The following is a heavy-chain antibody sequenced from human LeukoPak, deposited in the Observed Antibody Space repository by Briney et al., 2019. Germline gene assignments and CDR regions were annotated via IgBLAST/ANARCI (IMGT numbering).Heavy chain of an antibody. CDR2: VSSSSGYT. CDR3: ARVYSGSYYDFDY. Sequence: GGSLRLSCVASGFTFNSYVMSWVRQAPGKGLEWVSYVSSSSGYTNYADSVKGRFTISRDNAKNSLYLQMNSLRAEDTAVYYCARVYSGSYYDFDYWGQGTLVTVSS. D-gene: IGHD1-26*01. V-gene: IGHV3-21*05. J-gene: IGHJ4*02. CDR1: GFTFNSYV.